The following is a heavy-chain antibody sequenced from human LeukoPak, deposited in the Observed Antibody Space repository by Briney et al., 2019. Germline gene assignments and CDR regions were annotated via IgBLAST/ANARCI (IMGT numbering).Heavy chain of an antibody. CDR2: ISAYNGNT. J-gene: IGHJ4*02. D-gene: IGHD3-22*01. CDR3: ARVPPDYYDSSGYTYYFDY. CDR1: GDTLTSYG. V-gene: IGHV1-18*01. Sequence: GASVKVSCKTSGDTLTSYGISWVRQAPGQGLEWMGWISAYNGNTNYAQKLQGRVTMTTDTSTSTAYMELRSLRSDDTAVYYCARVPPDYYDSSGYTYYFDYWGQGTLVTVSS.